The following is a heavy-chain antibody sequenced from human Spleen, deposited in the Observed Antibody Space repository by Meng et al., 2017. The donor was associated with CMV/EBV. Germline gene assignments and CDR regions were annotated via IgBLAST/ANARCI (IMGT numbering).Heavy chain of an antibody. CDR2: ISSNSYYF. CDR3: AREAGGGHSSSDWFDP. V-gene: IGHV3-21*01. Sequence: FTFRTYTLTWLRQAPGTELDCVSSISSNSYYFSYADSLKCPFSISNDNTKHSLYLQINSLTAEDPSVYYCAREAGGGHSSSDWFDPWGQGTLVTVSS. CDR1: FTFRTYT. D-gene: IGHD2-21*01. J-gene: IGHJ5*02.